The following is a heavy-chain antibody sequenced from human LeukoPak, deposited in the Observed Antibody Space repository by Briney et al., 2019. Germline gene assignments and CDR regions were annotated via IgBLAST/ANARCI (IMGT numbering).Heavy chain of an antibody. CDR1: GFAFSTYG. CDR2: ISYDGKVK. V-gene: IGHV3-30*18. CDR3: AKEIHPRSSNGWPFDY. Sequence: PRRSLRLSCAASGFAFSTYGMQWVRQAPGKGLEWVAVISYDGKVKHYTDSVKGRFTISRDNSRNTLYLQMNSLGTEDTALYYCAKEIHPRSSNGWPFDYWGQGTLVTVSS. J-gene: IGHJ4*02. D-gene: IGHD6-19*01.